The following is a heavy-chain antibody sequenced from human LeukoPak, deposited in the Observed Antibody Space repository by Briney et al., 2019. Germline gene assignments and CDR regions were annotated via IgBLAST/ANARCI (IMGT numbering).Heavy chain of an antibody. Sequence: SETLSLTCTVSGGTISSYYWSWIRQPPGKGLEWIGYIYYSGSTNYNPSLKSRVPISVDTSKTQFPLKLSSVAAADTSDYYWAKANGYGLIDIWGQGTMVTVSS. CDR2: IYYSGST. CDR3: AKANGYGLIDI. V-gene: IGHV4-59*12. D-gene: IGHD3-22*01. CDR1: GGTISSYY. J-gene: IGHJ3*02.